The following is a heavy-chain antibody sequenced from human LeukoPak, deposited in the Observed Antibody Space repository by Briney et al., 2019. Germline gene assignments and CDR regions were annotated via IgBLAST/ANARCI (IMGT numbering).Heavy chain of an antibody. D-gene: IGHD1-26*01. Sequence: GGSLRLSCAASGFTFSSYAMSWVRQAPGKGLEWVAFIRYDGSNKYYADSVKGRFTISRDNSKNTLYLQMNSLRAEDTAVYYCAKDRSGSYSQGLDYWGQGTLVTVSS. CDR2: IRYDGSNK. V-gene: IGHV3-30*02. J-gene: IGHJ4*02. CDR3: AKDRSGSYSQGLDY. CDR1: GFTFSSYA.